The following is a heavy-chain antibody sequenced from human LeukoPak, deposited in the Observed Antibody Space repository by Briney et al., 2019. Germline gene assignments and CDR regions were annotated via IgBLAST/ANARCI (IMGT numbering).Heavy chain of an antibody. Sequence: ASVEVSCKASGYIFIDYEINWVRQATGQGLEWMGWMNPKSGDTGYEQKFQGRVTTTRDSSISTVYMELSSLRSEDTALCYCARGRYMDVWGKGTTVTVSS. CDR3: ARGRYMDV. J-gene: IGHJ6*03. V-gene: IGHV1-8*03. CDR2: MNPKSGDT. CDR1: GYIFIDYE.